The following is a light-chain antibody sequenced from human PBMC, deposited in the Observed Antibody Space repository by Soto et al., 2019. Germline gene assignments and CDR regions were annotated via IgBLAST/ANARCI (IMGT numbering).Light chain of an antibody. CDR1: QSINTY. V-gene: IGKV1-39*01. Sequence: DIQMTQSPSSLSASVGDRVTITYRASQSINTYLNWYHQKPGKAPKLLIYAASSLQSGVPSRFSASGSGTDFTLTISSLQPEDFATYYCQQSSRSPWTFGQGTKVDIK. CDR2: AAS. J-gene: IGKJ1*01. CDR3: QQSSRSPWT.